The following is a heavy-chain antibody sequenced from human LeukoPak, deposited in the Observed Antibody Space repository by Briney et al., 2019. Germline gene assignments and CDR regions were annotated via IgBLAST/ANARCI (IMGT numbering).Heavy chain of an antibody. CDR3: ARAISSWVAGSWYYYYYYMDV. J-gene: IGHJ6*03. D-gene: IGHD6-13*01. CDR1: GGSISSSSYY. CDR2: IYYSGST. Sequence: SGTLSLTCTVSGGSISSSSYYWGWIRQPPGKGLEWIGSIYYSGSTYYNPSLKSRVTISVDTSKNQFSLKLSSVTAADTAVYYCARAISSWVAGSWYYYYYYMDVWGKGTTVTVSS. V-gene: IGHV4-39*07.